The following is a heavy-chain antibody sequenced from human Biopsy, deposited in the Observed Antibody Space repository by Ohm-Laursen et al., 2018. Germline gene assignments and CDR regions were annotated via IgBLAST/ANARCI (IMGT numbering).Heavy chain of an antibody. CDR1: GYSFTSYY. V-gene: IGHV1-46*01. CDR3: ARNTGWYGDLYYFDY. J-gene: IGHJ4*02. D-gene: IGHD6-19*01. CDR2: INPSGSTT. Sequence: ASVKVSCKASGYSFTSYYMHWVRQAPGQGLEWMGMINPSGSTTSYPQIFQGRVTMTRDTPKSTVYMELSSLRSADTAVYFCARNTGWYGDLYYFDYWGQGTLVTVSS.